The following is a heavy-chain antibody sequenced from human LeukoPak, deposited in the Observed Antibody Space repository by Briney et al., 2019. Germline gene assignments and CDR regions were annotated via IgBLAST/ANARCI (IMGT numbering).Heavy chain of an antibody. V-gene: IGHV4-4*02. J-gene: IGHJ3*02. CDR1: GDSITTSNW. CDR2: IYYSGST. D-gene: IGHD4-17*01. Sequence: SGTLSLTCVVSGDSITTSNWWNWVRQPPGKGLEWIGYIYYSGSTNYNPSLKSRVTISVDTSKNQFSLRLSSVTAADTAVYYCANSYGDGYGAFDIWGQGTMVTVSS. CDR3: ANSYGDGYGAFDI.